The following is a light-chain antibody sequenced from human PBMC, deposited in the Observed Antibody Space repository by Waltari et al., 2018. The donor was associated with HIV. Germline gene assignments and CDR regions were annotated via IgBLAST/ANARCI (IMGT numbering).Light chain of an antibody. V-gene: IGLV2-18*02. J-gene: IGLJ1*01. Sequence: QSALTQPPSVSASPGQSVTISCTGTSSDIGAYNCVSWYLHPPGTAPKLIIYEVKNRPSGVPDHFSGSKSGSTASLTISGLQAEDEADYFCSSYKNNNTLVFGTGTKVTVL. CDR2: EVK. CDR3: SSYKNNNTLV. CDR1: SSDIGAYNC.